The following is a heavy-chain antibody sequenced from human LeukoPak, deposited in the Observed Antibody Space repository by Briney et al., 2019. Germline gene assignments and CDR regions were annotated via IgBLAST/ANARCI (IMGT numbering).Heavy chain of an antibody. CDR3: AKGSSPFDP. CDR2: IWYDGSKK. D-gene: IGHD2-15*01. J-gene: IGHJ5*02. CDR1: GFIFSSYG. V-gene: IGHV3-33*06. Sequence: GGSLRLSCAASGFIFSSYGMHWVRQAPGKGLEWVAVIWYDGSKKYYADSVKGRFTISRDNSKNTLYMQMNSLRAEDTAVYYCAKGSSPFDPWGQGTLVTVSS.